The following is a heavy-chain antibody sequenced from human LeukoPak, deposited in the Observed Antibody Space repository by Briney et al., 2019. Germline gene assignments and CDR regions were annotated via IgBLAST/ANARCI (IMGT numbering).Heavy chain of an antibody. J-gene: IGHJ4*02. V-gene: IGHV3-23*01. CDR1: GFTFSSYE. CDR3: AKVFYPAAGTGRVDFPFDY. CDR2: ISGSGGST. Sequence: GGSLRLSCAASGFTFSSYEMNWVRQAPGKGLEWVSSISGSGGSTYYADSVKGRFTISRDNSKTTLYLQMNSLRAEDTAVYYCAKVFYPAAGTGRVDFPFDYWGQGTLVTVSS. D-gene: IGHD6-13*01.